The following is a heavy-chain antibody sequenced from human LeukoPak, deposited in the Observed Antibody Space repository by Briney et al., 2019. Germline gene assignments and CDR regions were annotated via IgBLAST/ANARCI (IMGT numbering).Heavy chain of an antibody. CDR2: ISHSGST. CDR1: GGSFSGYY. CDR3: ATAHLRFLEWLLGYEH. D-gene: IGHD3-3*01. V-gene: IGHV4-34*01. Sequence: SETLSLTCAVYGGSFSGYYWSWIRQPPGKGLEWIGEISHSGSTNYNPSLKSRVTISVDTSKNQFSLKLSSVTAADTAVYYCATAHLRFLEWLLGYEHWGQGTLVTVSS. J-gene: IGHJ4*02.